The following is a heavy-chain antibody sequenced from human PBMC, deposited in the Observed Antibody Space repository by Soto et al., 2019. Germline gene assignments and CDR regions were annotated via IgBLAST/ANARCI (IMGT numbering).Heavy chain of an antibody. CDR2: TYYRSKWYN. V-gene: IGHV6-1*01. CDR3: SRGGGYYYGYFDY. D-gene: IGHD1-26*01. J-gene: IGHJ4*02. CDR1: GDSVSSNNAP. Sequence: QVQLQQSGPGLVKPSQTLSLTCAISGDSVSSNNAPWNWIRQSPSRGLEWLGRTYYRSKWYNDYAESVKSRITTNPYTAKNQVSLQLNSVTPEDTAVYYCSRGGGYYYGYFDYWGQGTLVTVSS.